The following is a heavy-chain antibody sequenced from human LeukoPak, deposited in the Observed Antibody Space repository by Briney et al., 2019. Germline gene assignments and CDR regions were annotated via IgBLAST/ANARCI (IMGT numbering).Heavy chain of an antibody. D-gene: IGHD3-22*01. CDR3: ARESYYYDSSGYFQGVDY. CDR2: ISAYNGNT. CDR1: GYTFTSYG. Sequence: GASVKVSCKASGYTFTSYGISWVRQAPGQGLEWMGWISAYNGNTNYAQKLQGRVTITTDTSTSTAYMELRSLRSDDTAVYYCARESYYYDSSGYFQGVDYWGQGTLVTVSS. V-gene: IGHV1-18*01. J-gene: IGHJ4*02.